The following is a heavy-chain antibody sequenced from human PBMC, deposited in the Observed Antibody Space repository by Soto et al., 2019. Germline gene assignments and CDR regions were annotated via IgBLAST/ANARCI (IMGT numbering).Heavy chain of an antibody. J-gene: IGHJ3*02. CDR2: IIPISGTA. V-gene: IGHV1-69*13. Sequence: SVKVSCKASGCTFSTYAISWVRQAPGQGLEWMGWIIPISGTANYAQKFQGRVTITADESTSTAYMELSSMRSEDTAVYYCARDLGGYYDSSGYLGSAFDIWGQGTMVTVSS. CDR1: GCTFSTYA. CDR3: ARDLGGYYDSSGYLGSAFDI. D-gene: IGHD3-22*01.